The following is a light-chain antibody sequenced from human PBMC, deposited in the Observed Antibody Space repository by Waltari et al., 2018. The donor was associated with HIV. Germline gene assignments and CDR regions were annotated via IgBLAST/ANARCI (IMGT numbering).Light chain of an antibody. V-gene: IGLV1-47*01. CDR2: RNN. Sequence: QSVLTQPPSASGTPGQRVTISCSGSSSNIGSNYVYWYQPLPGTTPKLLIYRNNQRPSWVPDRFSGSKSGTSAALASSGLRSEDEADYYCAAWDDSLSGWVFGGGTKLTVL. CDR1: SSNIGSNY. J-gene: IGLJ3*02. CDR3: AAWDDSLSGWV.